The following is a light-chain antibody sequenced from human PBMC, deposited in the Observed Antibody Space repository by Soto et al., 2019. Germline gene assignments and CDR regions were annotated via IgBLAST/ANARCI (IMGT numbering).Light chain of an antibody. CDR3: QQSYGAPPT. CDR1: QSITTF. CDR2: AAS. Sequence: DIQVTQSPSSLSASVGDRVTITCRASQSITTFLIWYQQKPGNAPKLLIYAASSLQTGVPSRFSGSGSGTDFTLTISSLQREDFATYYCQQSYGAPPTCGQGTKVDIK. J-gene: IGKJ1*01. V-gene: IGKV1-39*01.